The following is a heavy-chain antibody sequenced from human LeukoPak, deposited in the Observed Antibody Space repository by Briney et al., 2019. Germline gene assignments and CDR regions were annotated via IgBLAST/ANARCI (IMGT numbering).Heavy chain of an antibody. Sequence: GGSLRLSCAASGFTFSSYGMHWVRQAPGKGLEWVAVIWYDGSNKYYADSVKGRFTISRDNSKNTLYLQMNSLRAEDTAVYYCARDYYDSSGSHDAFDIWGQGTMVTVSS. J-gene: IGHJ3*02. CDR1: GFTFSSYG. CDR3: ARDYYDSSGSHDAFDI. CDR2: IWYDGSNK. D-gene: IGHD3-22*01. V-gene: IGHV3-33*01.